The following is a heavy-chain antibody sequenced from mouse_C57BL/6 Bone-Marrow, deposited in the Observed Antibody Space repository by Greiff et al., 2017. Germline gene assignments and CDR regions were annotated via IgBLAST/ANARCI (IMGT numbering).Heavy chain of an antibody. CDR1: GFNIKDDY. CDR2: IDPENGDT. CDR3: TTAMVTG. D-gene: IGHD2-2*01. J-gene: IGHJ3*01. Sequence: VQLKESGAELVRPGASVKLSCTASGFNIKDDYMHWVKQRPEQGLEWIGWIDPENGDTEYASKFQGKATITADTSSTTAYLQLSSLTSEDTAVDYNTTAMVTGGGQGTLVTVSA. V-gene: IGHV14-4*01.